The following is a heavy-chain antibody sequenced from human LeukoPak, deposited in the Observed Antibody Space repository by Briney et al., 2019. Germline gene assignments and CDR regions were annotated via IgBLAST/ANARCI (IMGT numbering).Heavy chain of an antibody. V-gene: IGHV3-74*01. CDR2: INPGGSSI. Sequence: GGALSLSCVGCGFTFSSYWMHGVRQVPGKGLVGVARINPGGSSITYADSVKGRFTISRDNAKNTLYLQMDSLTAEDTGVYYCARSNQADDYWGQGTLVTVSS. CDR1: GFTFSSYW. J-gene: IGHJ4*02. D-gene: IGHD1-14*01. CDR3: ARSNQADDY.